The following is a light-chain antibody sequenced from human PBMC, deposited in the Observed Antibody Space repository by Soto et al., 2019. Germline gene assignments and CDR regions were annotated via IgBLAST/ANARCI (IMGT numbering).Light chain of an antibody. J-gene: IGKJ4*01. CDR1: QSISRT. CDR2: DAS. Sequence: IQLTQSPSTLSASLAERATIXCRASQSISRTLAWYQQRPGKAPRLLIYDASSRESGIPARFSGSGYGTEFTLTISSLQSDDFATYYCQQYNICLTFGRGTKVDI. V-gene: IGKV1-5*01. CDR3: QQYNICLT.